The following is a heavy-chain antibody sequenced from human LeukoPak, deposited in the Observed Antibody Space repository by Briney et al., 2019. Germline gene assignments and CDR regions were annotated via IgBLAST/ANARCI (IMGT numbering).Heavy chain of an antibody. D-gene: IGHD5-24*01. Sequence: GSLRLXXXXSGFTFXXYAMSWVRQAPGKGLEWVSAISGSGGSTYYADSVKGRFTISRDNSKNPLYLQMNSLRAEDTAVYYCASSRDGYNFLGFDYYYYGMDVWGQGTTVTVSS. V-gene: IGHV3-23*01. CDR2: ISGSGGST. CDR3: ASSRDGYNFLGFDYYYYGMDV. CDR1: GFTFXXYA. J-gene: IGHJ6*02.